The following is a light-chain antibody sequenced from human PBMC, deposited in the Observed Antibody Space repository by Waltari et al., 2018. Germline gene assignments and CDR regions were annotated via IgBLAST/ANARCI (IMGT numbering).Light chain of an antibody. V-gene: IGLV1-40*01. J-gene: IGLJ2*01. Sequence: QSGLTQPPSVSGAPVQRVTISCTGSSSNIGAGYDVHWYQLLPGTAPKVLIYGNTNRTSGVPDRFPGSKSGTSASLAITGLQAEDEADYYCQSYDNSLNSVFGGGTKMTVL. CDR1: SSNIGAGYD. CDR3: QSYDNSLNSV. CDR2: GNT.